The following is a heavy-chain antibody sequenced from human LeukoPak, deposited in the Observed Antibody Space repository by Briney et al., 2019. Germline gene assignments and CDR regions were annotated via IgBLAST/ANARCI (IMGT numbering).Heavy chain of an antibody. J-gene: IGHJ4*02. V-gene: IGHV4-39*07. CDR2: IYYSGST. D-gene: IGHD5-12*01. CDR1: GGSISSSSYY. CDR3: ARDLYRGYDTAFDY. Sequence: PSETLSLTCTVSGGSISSSSYYWGWVRQPAGKGLEWIGSIYYSGSTYYHPSLKSQVTISVYTSKNQFSLKLSSVTAPDTAVYYCARDLYRGYDTAFDYWGQGTLVTVSP.